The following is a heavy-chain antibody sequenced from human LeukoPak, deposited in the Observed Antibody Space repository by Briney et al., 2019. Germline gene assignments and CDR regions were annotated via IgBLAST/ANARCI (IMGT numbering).Heavy chain of an antibody. V-gene: IGHV3-11*04. D-gene: IGHD3-22*01. CDR3: ASSGYWDYFDY. Sequence: GGSLRLSCAASGFTFSDYYMSWIRQAPGKGLEWVSYISSSGSTIYYADSVKGRFTISRDNSKNTLYLQMNSLRAEDTAVYYCASSGYWDYFDYWGQGTLVTVSS. CDR1: GFTFSDYY. J-gene: IGHJ4*02. CDR2: ISSSGSTI.